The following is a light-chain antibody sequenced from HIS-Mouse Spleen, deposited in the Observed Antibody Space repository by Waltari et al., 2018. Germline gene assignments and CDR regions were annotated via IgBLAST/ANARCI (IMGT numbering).Light chain of an antibody. V-gene: IGLV3-19*01. CDR2: GKN. J-gene: IGLJ3*02. CDR1: SLRSYY. Sequence: SSELTQDPAVSVALGQTVRIPCQGDSLRSYYASWYQQKPGKAPVLVIYGKNNRPSWIPDRFSGSSSGNTASLTITGAQAEDEADYYCNSRDSSGNHWVFGGGTKLTVL. CDR3: NSRDSSGNHWV.